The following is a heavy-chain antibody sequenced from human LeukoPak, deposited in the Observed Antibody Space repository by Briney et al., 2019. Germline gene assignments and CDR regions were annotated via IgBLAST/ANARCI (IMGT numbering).Heavy chain of an antibody. CDR2: IRYDGSNK. CDR1: GFTLSSYG. CDR3: AKDPSSGYSSIDY. V-gene: IGHV3-30*02. D-gene: IGHD5-18*01. J-gene: IGHJ4*02. Sequence: GGSLRLSCAASGFTLSSYGMHWVRQAPGKGLEWVAFIRYDGSNKYYADSVKGRFTISRDNSKNTLYLQMNSLRAEDTAVYYCAKDPSSGYSSIDYWGQGTLVTVSS.